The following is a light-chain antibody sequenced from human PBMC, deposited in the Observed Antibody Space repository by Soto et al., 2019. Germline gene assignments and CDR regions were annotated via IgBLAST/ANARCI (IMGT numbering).Light chain of an antibody. J-gene: IGKJ1*01. CDR3: MQGTSWPPRT. CDR2: KVS. V-gene: IGKV2-30*01. Sequence: DVVMTQSPLSLPVTLGQPASISCRSSQSLLYSDGNTYLSWFQQRPGQSPRRLIYKVSNRDSGVPDRFSGRGSGTDFTLKISRVEAEDVGVYYCMQGTSWPPRTFGQGTKVEIK. CDR1: QSLLYSDGNTY.